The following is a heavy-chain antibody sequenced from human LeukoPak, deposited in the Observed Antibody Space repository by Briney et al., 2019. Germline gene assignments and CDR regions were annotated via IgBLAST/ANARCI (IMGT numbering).Heavy chain of an antibody. CDR2: ISYDGSNK. Sequence: GRSLRLSCAASGFTFSSYAMHWVRQAPGKGLEWVAVISYDGSNKYYADSVKGRFTISRDNSKNTLYLQMNSLRAEDTAVYYCARVGSVTTLHDYEGMDVWGQGTTVTVSS. V-gene: IGHV3-30-3*01. CDR1: GFTFSSYA. J-gene: IGHJ6*02. CDR3: ARVGSVTTLHDYEGMDV. D-gene: IGHD4-17*01.